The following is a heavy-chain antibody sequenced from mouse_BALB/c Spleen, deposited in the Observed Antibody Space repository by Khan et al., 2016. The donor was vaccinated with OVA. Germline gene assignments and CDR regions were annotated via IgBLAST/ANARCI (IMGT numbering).Heavy chain of an antibody. CDR3: ARGASYGYFDG. V-gene: IGHV9-1*02. J-gene: IGHJ1*01. CDR1: AYIFTNYG. Sequence: QIQLVQSGPELKKPGETVKISCKASAYIFTNYGMNWVKQAPGKGLKWMGWINTYTGEPTYTDDFKGRFAFSLETSASTAYLQINNLKNEDMATYFWARGASYGYFDGWGAGTTVTVSS. CDR2: INTYTGEP.